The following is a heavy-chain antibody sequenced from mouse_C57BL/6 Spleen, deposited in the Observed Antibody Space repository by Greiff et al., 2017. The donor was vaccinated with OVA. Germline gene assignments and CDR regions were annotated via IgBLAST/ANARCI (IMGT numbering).Heavy chain of an antibody. CDR1: GYTFTSYW. Sequence: QVQLQQPGAELVKPGASVKLSCKASGYTFTSYWMQWVKQRPGQGLEWIGEIDPSDSYTNYNQKFKGKATLTVDTSSSTAYMQLSSLTSEDSAVYYCARCAQAYYAMDYWGQGTSVTVSS. D-gene: IGHD3-2*02. CDR3: ARCAQAYYAMDY. CDR2: IDPSDSYT. J-gene: IGHJ4*01. V-gene: IGHV1-50*01.